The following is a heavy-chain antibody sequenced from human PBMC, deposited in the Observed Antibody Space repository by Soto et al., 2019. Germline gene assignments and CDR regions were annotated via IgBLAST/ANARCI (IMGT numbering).Heavy chain of an antibody. CDR3: ARPGNGYKAIYYGLDV. Sequence: PGESLKISCNGSGFSFTSFWIAWVRQMPGKGLEWMGIIYPGDSDARYNPSFQGQVTISADKSISTAYLQWSSLRASDTAMYYCARPGNGYKAIYYGLDVWGQGTTVTVSS. D-gene: IGHD5-18*01. CDR1: GFSFTSFW. V-gene: IGHV5-51*01. J-gene: IGHJ6*02. CDR2: IYPGDSDA.